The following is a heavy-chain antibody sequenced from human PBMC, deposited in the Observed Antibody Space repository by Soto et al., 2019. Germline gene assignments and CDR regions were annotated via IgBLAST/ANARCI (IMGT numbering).Heavy chain of an antibody. D-gene: IGHD6-6*01. CDR1: GGSISSGDYY. CDR3: ASSYSSSSVKSGAFDI. J-gene: IGHJ3*02. Sequence: QVQLQESGPGLVKPSQTPSLTCTVSGGSISSGDYYWSWIRQPPGKGLEWIGYIYYSGSTYYNPSLKSRVTISVDTSKNQFSLKLSSVTAADTAVYYCASSYSSSSVKSGAFDIWGQGTMVTVSS. V-gene: IGHV4-30-4*01. CDR2: IYYSGST.